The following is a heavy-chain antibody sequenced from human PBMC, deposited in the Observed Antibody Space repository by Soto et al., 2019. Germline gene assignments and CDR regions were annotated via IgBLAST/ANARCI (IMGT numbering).Heavy chain of an antibody. CDR1: GFTFSSYA. V-gene: IGHV3-23*01. D-gene: IGHD2-2*01. CDR3: AKVGLYCSSTSCPSSY. Sequence: PGGSLRLSCAASGFTFSSYAMSWVRQAPGKGLEWVSAISGSGGSTYYADSVKGRFTISRDNSKNTLYLQMNSLRAEDTAVYYCAKVGLYCSSTSCPSSYWGQGTLVTVSS. J-gene: IGHJ4*02. CDR2: ISGSGGST.